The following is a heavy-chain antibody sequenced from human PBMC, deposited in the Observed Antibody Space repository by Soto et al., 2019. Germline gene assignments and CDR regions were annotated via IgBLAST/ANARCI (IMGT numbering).Heavy chain of an antibody. Sequence: PGGSLRLSCAASGFTFSSYGMHWVRQAPGKGLEWVAVISYDGINKYYADSVKGRFTISRDNSKNTLYLQMNSLRAEDTAVYYCAKDRGFLEWPFDYWGQGTLVTVSS. J-gene: IGHJ4*02. CDR2: ISYDGINK. CDR3: AKDRGFLEWPFDY. D-gene: IGHD3-3*01. V-gene: IGHV3-30*18. CDR1: GFTFSSYG.